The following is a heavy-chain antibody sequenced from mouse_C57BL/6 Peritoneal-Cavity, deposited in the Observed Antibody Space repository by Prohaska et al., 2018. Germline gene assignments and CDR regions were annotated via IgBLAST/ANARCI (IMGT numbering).Heavy chain of an antibody. CDR1: GYTFTSYW. CDR2: INPSNGGT. V-gene: IGHV1-53*01. Sequence: QVQLQQPGTELVKPGASVKLSCKASGYTFTSYWIHCVKQRPGQGLEWIGNINPSNGGTNEKEEFKGKGRRTGDKCSSTAYMQLSSLTSEDSAGYDCARWGGAVAYWGQGTLVTGSA. J-gene: IGHJ3*01. CDR3: ARWGGAVAY.